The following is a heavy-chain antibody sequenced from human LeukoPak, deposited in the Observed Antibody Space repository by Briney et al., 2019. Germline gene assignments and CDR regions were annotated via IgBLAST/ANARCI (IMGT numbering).Heavy chain of an antibody. V-gene: IGHV4-59*01. D-gene: IGHD2-15*01. CDR2: IFNSGTT. CDR1: GGPITSSY. J-gene: IGHJ3*01. Sequence: SETLSLTCSVSGGPITSSYWNWIRQAPGKGLEWIGYIFNSGTTQYNPSLKSRVAISVDTSKNRFSLKLSSVTAADTAVYYCARAGIVDAFDVWGQGTMVTVSS. CDR3: ARAGIVDAFDV.